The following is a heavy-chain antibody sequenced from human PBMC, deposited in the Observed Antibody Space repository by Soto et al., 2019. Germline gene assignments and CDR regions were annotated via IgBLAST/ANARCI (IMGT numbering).Heavy chain of an antibody. D-gene: IGHD3-22*01. CDR3: VKGEYYYDSSGYYPFDY. Sequence: PGGSLRLSCAASGFTFSSYAMHWVRQAPGKGLEYVSPISTNGGSTHYADSVKGRFTISRDNSKNTQYLQMSSLRADDTAVYYCVKGEYYYDSSGYYPFDYWGQGTLVTVSS. CDR2: ISTNGGST. J-gene: IGHJ4*02. CDR1: GFTFSSYA. V-gene: IGHV3-64D*06.